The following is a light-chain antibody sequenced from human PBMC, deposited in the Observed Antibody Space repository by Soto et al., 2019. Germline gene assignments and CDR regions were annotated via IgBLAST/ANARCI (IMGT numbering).Light chain of an antibody. CDR2: GAS. V-gene: IGKV3-20*01. CDR3: QQYGNSPST. Sequence: EIVLTQSPGTLSLSPGERATLSCRASQSVSSTYLAWYQQKPGQAPRLLIHGASSRATGIPDRFSGSGSGTDFTLTISILEPEDFAVYYCQQYGNSPSTFGPGTKVDIK. CDR1: QSVSSTY. J-gene: IGKJ3*01.